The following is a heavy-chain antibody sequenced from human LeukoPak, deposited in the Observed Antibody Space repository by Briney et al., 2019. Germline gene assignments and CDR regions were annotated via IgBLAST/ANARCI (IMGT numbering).Heavy chain of an antibody. D-gene: IGHD1-1*01. J-gene: IGHJ4*02. CDR1: GGSISSYY. Sequence: PSETLSLTCTVSGGSISSYYWSWIRQPAGKGLEWIGRIYTSGSTNYNPSLKSRVTMSVDTSKNQFSLKLSSVTAADTAMYYCARAEFALAPHRGTPFDYWGQGTLVTVSS. CDR3: ARAEFALAPHRGTPFDY. CDR2: IYTSGST. V-gene: IGHV4-4*07.